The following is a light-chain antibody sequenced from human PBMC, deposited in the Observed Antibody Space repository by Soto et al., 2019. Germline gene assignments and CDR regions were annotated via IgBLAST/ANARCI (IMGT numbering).Light chain of an antibody. V-gene: IGKV3-15*01. CDR3: QQYSNWPLT. Sequence: EIVMTQSPATLSVSPGERATLSCRASHSVSSNLAWYQQKPGQAPRLLIYGVSTRATGIPARFSGSGSGTEFTLTISSLQSEDFAVYYCQQYSNWPLTFGQGTKVEIK. CDR1: HSVSSN. CDR2: GVS. J-gene: IGKJ1*01.